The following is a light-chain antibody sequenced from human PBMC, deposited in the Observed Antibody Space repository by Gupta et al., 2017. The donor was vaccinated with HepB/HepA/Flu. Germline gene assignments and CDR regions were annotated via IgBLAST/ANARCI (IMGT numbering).Light chain of an antibody. CDR2: GAS. CDR3: QQYGSSPWT. Sequence: EKVLTQSPGTLSVSPAERATLSCRASQSVTSSSLAWYQQKPGQAPRLLIYGASSRATGIPDRFSGSGSGTDFTLTISRLEPEDFAVYYCQQYGSSPWTFGQGTKVEIK. CDR1: QSVTSSS. J-gene: IGKJ1*01. V-gene: IGKV3-20*01.